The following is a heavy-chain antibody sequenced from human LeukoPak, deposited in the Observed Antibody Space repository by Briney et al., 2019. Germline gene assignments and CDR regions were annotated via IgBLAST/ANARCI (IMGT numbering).Heavy chain of an antibody. CDR3: ARDLKILRYFDWLSQDYYYYGMDV. J-gene: IGHJ6*04. D-gene: IGHD3-9*01. Sequence: SVKVSCKASGGTFSSYAISWVRQAPGQGLEWMGGIIPIFGTANYAQKFQGRVTITADKSTSTAYMELSSLRSEDTAVYYCARDLKILRYFDWLSQDYYYYGMDVWGKGTTVTVSS. CDR1: GGTFSSYA. V-gene: IGHV1-69*06. CDR2: IIPIFGTA.